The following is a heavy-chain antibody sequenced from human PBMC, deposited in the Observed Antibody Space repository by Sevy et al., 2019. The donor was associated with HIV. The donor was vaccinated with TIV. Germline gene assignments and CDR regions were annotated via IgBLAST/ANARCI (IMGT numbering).Heavy chain of an antibody. CDR3: SRGGGDGHNTPQGDY. CDR2: INPSGSST. CDR1: GYTFTTYY. D-gene: IGHD3-16*01. V-gene: IGHV1-46*01. J-gene: IGHJ4*02. Sequence: ASVKVSCKASGYTFTTYYMHWVRQAPGQGLEWMGIINPSGSSTTYAQKFQDRVIMTRDTSTSTVYLELTSLTSEDTAVYYCSRGGGDGHNTPQGDYWGQGTLVTVSS.